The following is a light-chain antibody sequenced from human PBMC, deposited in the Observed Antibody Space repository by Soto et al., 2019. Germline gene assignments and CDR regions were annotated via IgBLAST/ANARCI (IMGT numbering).Light chain of an antibody. CDR2: EVR. J-gene: IGLJ2*01. CDR1: ASDIGDNNY. V-gene: IGLV2-14*01. Sequence: QSALTQPASVSGSLGQSITISCTGTASDIGDNNYVSWYQHHPGKAPKLIIFEVRFRPSGVSSRFSGSKSGDTASLTISGLQAEDEADYYCSSYTSSNIVLFGGGTKLTVL. CDR3: SSYTSSNIVL.